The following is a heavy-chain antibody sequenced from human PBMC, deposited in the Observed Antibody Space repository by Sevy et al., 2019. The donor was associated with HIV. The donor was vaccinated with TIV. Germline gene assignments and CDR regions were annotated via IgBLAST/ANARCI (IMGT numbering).Heavy chain of an antibody. CDR3: AKGKGYSYGYNSVY. Sequence: GGSLRLSCAASGFTFSSYAMSWVRQAPGKGLEWVSAISGSGGSTYYADPVKGRFTISRDNSKNTLYLQMNSLRAEDTAVYYCAKGKGYSYGYNSVYWGQGTLVTVSS. V-gene: IGHV3-23*01. D-gene: IGHD5-18*01. CDR2: ISGSGGST. CDR1: GFTFSSYA. J-gene: IGHJ4*02.